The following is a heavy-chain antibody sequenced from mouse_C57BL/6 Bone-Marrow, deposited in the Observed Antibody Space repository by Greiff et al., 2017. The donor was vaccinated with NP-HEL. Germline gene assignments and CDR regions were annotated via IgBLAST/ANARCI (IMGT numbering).Heavy chain of an antibody. CDR1: GYTFTSYG. D-gene: IGHD1-1*01. V-gene: IGHV1-81*01. CDR3: ATAYTTVGDWYCDV. CDR2: IYPRSGNT. J-gene: IGHJ1*03. Sequence: VQLMESGAELARPGASVKLSCKASGYTFTSYGISWVKQRTGQGLEWIGEIYPRSGNTYYNEKFKGKATLTADKSSSTAYMELRSLTSEDSAVYFCATAYTTVGDWYCDVWGTGTTVTVSS.